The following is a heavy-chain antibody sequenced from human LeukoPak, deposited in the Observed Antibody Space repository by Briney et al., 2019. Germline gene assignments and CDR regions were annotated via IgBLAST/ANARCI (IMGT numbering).Heavy chain of an antibody. J-gene: IGHJ4*02. Sequence: GGSLRLSCAASGCTFDDYAMHWVRQAPGKGLELVSGISWNSGSIGYADSVKGRFTISRDNAKNSLYLQMNSLRAEDTALYYCAKDSAEYYDSSGYYHYWGQGTLVTVSS. CDR1: GCTFDDYA. CDR2: ISWNSGSI. V-gene: IGHV3-9*01. D-gene: IGHD3-22*01. CDR3: AKDSAEYYDSSGYYHY.